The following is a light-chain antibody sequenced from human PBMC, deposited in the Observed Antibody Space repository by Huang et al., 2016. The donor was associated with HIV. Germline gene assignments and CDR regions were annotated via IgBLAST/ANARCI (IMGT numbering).Light chain of an antibody. CDR3: QQYNNWPRT. J-gene: IGKJ1*01. Sequence: PHRAVCRAKRPPLLGWAVKRVSGNLYWYQTKPGQSPRLLIYNTTTRATGAPASVSGSGSGTEFTLTISSLQSEDFAVYYCQQYNNWPRTFGQGTKVDIK. CDR1: KRVSGN. V-gene: IGKV3-15*01. CDR2: NTT.